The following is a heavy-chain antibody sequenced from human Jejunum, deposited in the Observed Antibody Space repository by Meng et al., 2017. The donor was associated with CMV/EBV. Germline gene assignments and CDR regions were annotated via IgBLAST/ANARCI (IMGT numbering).Heavy chain of an antibody. CDR1: FSSYW. D-gene: IGHD5-18*01. Sequence: FSSYWMHWVRQAPGKGLVWVSRINIDGSTTTYADSVKGRFTISRDNAKNTLYLQMNSLRVEDTAVYYCARQNIYGNYYYYYGMDFWGQGTTVTVSS. CDR2: INIDGSTT. CDR3: ARQNIYGNYYYYYGMDF. V-gene: IGHV3-74*01. J-gene: IGHJ6*02.